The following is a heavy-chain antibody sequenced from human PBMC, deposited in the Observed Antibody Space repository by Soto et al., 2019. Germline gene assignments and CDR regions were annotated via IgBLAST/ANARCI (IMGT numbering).Heavy chain of an antibody. J-gene: IGHJ6*02. CDR2: IIPIVGTA. V-gene: IGHV1-69*06. D-gene: IGHD3-10*01. CDR3: ARPLSHRYYYGSGGTKSMDV. CDR1: GGTFSSYA. Sequence: QVQLVQSGAEVKKPGSSVKVSCKASGGTFSSYAISWVRQAPGQGLEWMGGIIPIVGTANYAQTVQSRVTITADNSTSPAHMEVSSLRSGDTAVYYGARPLSHRYYYGSGGTKSMDVWGQGTAVTVSS.